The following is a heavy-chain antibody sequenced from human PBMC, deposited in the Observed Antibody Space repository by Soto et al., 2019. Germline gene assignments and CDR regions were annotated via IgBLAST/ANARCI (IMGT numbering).Heavy chain of an antibody. V-gene: IGHV1-69*01. CDR3: ARACPAYSGYDLTSTFDP. D-gene: IGHD5-12*01. Sequence: QVQLVPSWAEVKNPGASVKVSCKASGGTFSSYAISWVRQAPGQGLEWMGGIIPIFGTATYAQKFQFRVTTTAEESTRTAYMEIRSWRSEDTAVYYCARACPAYSGYDLTSTFDPCGQGTLVTVSS. J-gene: IGHJ5*02. CDR2: IIPIFGTA. CDR1: GGTFSSYA.